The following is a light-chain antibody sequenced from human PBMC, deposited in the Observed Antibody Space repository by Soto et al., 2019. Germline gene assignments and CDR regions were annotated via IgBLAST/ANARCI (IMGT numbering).Light chain of an antibody. CDR3: QQYNSYSFQRT. Sequence: DIQMTQSPSTLSASVGDRVTITCRASQSISSWLAWYQQKPGKAPKLLIYKASSLESGVPSRFSGSGSGTEFTLTISSLQPDDFATYYCQQYNSYSFQRTFGQGTKVEIK. J-gene: IGKJ1*01. CDR2: KAS. CDR1: QSISSW. V-gene: IGKV1-5*03.